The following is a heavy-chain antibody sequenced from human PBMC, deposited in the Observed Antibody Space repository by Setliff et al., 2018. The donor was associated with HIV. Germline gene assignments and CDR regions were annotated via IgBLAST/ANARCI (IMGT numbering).Heavy chain of an antibody. Sequence: LSLTCTVSGGSISSHFWSWIRQPPGKGLEWIGSIYYSGSTNYNPSLKSRVTISVVTSKNQFPLKLSSVTAADTAVYYCARGTLYYDYVWGTPFPFDYWGQGTLVTVSS. CDR1: GGSISSHF. CDR3: ARGTLYYDYVWGTPFPFDY. J-gene: IGHJ4*02. D-gene: IGHD3-16*01. V-gene: IGHV4-59*11. CDR2: IYYSGST.